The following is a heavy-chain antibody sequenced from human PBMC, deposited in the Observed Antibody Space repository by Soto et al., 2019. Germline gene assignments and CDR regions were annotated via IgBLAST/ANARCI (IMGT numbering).Heavy chain of an antibody. CDR3: ARERGGRNGYVYYGMDV. J-gene: IGHJ6*02. V-gene: IGHV1-18*01. Sequence: ASVKVSCNASGYTFTSYGISWPRQAPGQGLEWMGWISAYNGNTNYAQKLQARVTMTTDTSTSTAYMELRSLRSDDTAVYYCARERGGRNGYVYYGMDVWGQGTTVTVSS. D-gene: IGHD5-12*01. CDR1: GYTFTSYG. CDR2: ISAYNGNT.